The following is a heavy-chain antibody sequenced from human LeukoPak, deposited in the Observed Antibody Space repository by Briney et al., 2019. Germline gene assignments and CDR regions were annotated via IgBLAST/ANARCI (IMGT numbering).Heavy chain of an antibody. J-gene: IGHJ4*02. V-gene: IGHV1-2*02. Sequence: GASVKVSCKASGYTFTGYYMHWVRQAPGQGLEWMGWINPNSGGTNYAQKFQGRVTMTRDTSISTAYMELSSLRAEDTAVYYCAKDQGYDILTGSCFDYWGQGTLVTVSS. D-gene: IGHD3-9*01. CDR1: GYTFTGYY. CDR3: AKDQGYDILTGSCFDY. CDR2: INPNSGGT.